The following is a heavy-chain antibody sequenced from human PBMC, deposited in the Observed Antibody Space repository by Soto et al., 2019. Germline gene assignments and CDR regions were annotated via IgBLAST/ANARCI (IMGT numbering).Heavy chain of an antibody. CDR1: GFTFSDYY. J-gene: IGHJ4*02. D-gene: IGHD6-19*01. V-gene: IGHV3-11*06. Sequence: GGSLRLSCAASGFTFSDYYMSWIRQAPGKGLEWVSYISSSSSYTNYADSVKGRFTISRDNAKNSLYLQMNSLRAEDTAVYYCARVWYSSGLGFDYWGQGTLVTVSS. CDR2: ISSSSSYT. CDR3: ARVWYSSGLGFDY.